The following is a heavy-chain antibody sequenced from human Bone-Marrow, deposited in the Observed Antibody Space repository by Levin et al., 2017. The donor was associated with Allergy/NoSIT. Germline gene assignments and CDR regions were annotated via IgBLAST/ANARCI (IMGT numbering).Heavy chain of an antibody. V-gene: IGHV4-30-2*01. CDR2: FYHTGST. Sequence: PSETLSLTCGVSGGSISSDGYSWTWIRQPPGKGLEWIGYFYHTGSTYYNPSLQSRAAISIDRSKNQLSLKGNSVTAAHTAVYYCARKQYYGSGFDYWGQGTLVTVSS. D-gene: IGHD3-10*01. CDR3: ARKQYYGSGFDY. J-gene: IGHJ4*02. CDR1: GGSISSDGYS.